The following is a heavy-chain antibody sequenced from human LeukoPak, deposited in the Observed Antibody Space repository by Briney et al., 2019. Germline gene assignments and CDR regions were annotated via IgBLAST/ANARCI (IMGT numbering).Heavy chain of an antibody. Sequence: GRSLSLLCAPSGFTFASYAIHWVRQAPGGGLGWVAVISYDGSNKYYADSVKGRFTISRDNSKNTLYLQITSLRDEDTAVYYCARDLEVAGTENWFDPWGQGTLVTVSS. CDR1: GFTFASYA. CDR3: ARDLEVAGTENWFDP. V-gene: IGHV3-30*04. D-gene: IGHD6-19*01. J-gene: IGHJ5*02. CDR2: ISYDGSNK.